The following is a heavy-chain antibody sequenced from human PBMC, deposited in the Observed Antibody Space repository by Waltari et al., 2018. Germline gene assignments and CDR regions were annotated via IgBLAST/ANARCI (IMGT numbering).Heavy chain of an antibody. V-gene: IGHV3-30*18. Sequence: QVQLVESGGGVVQPGRSLRLSCAASGFTFSSYGMHWVRQAPGKGLEWVAVISYDGSTKYDADSVKGRFTSSRDNSKNTLYLQMNSLRAEDTAVYYCAKDGFGVDTAMPSYYYYGMDVWGQGTTVTVSS. CDR2: ISYDGSTK. J-gene: IGHJ6*02. D-gene: IGHD5-18*01. CDR1: GFTFSSYG. CDR3: AKDGFGVDTAMPSYYYYGMDV.